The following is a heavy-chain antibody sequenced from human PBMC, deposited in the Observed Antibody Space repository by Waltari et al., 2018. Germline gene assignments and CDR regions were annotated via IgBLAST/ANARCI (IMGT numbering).Heavy chain of an antibody. J-gene: IGHJ4*02. V-gene: IGHV4-61*02. CDR2: IYTSGST. CDR3: ARGYGSGSYYVDY. D-gene: IGHD3-10*01. CDR1: GGSISSGSYY. Sequence: QVQLQESGPGLVKPSQTLSLTCTVSGGSISSGSYYWSWIRQPAGKGLEWIGRIYTSGSTNYTPSLKSRVTISVDTSKNQFSLKLSSVTAADTAVYYCARGYGSGSYYVDYWGQGTLVTVSS.